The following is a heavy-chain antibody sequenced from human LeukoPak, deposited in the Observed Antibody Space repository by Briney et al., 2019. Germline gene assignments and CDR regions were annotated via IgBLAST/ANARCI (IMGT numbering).Heavy chain of an antibody. J-gene: IGHJ4*02. D-gene: IGHD6-6*01. Sequence: SETLSLTCTVSGGSISSYYWSWIRQPPGKGLEWIGHIYYSGSTNYNPSLKSRVTISVDTSKNQFSLKLSSVTAADTAVYYCARVRYSSSSVIDYWGQGTLVTVSS. CDR2: IYYSGST. CDR3: ARVRYSSSSVIDY. V-gene: IGHV4-59*12. CDR1: GGSISSYY.